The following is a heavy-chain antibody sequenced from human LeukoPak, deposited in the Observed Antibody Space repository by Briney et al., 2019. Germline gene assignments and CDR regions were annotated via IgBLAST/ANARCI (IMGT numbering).Heavy chain of an antibody. J-gene: IGHJ4*02. CDR3: AKRSTSNYYGDFDY. D-gene: IGHD3-22*01. CDR2: ISDNGGST. CDR1: GFTFSVYA. Sequence: GGSLRLSCAASGFTFSVYAMRWVRQAPGKGLEGVSTISDNGGSTYYADSVKGRFTISRDNSKKTLSLQMNSLRAEDTAIYFCAKRSTSNYYGDFDYWGQGTLVTVSS. V-gene: IGHV3-23*01.